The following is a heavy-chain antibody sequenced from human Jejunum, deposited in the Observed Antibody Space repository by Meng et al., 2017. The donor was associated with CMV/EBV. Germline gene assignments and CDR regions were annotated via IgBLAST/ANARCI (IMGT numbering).Heavy chain of an antibody. J-gene: IGHJ4*02. CDR1: GGSVTSGTYY. CDR3: ARDQDTTMLAY. V-gene: IGHV4-61*01. D-gene: IGHD3-10*02. Sequence: TVSGGSVTSGTYYWSWIGQPPGKGLEWIGYIYYSGSTNYNPSLKSRVTISVDTSKNQFSLKLSSVTAADTAVYYCARDQDTTMLAYWGQGTLVTVSS. CDR2: IYYSGST.